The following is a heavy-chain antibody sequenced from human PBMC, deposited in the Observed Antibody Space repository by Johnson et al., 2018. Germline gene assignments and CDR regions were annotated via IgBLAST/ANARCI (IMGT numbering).Heavy chain of an antibody. D-gene: IGHD3-10*01. V-gene: IGHV3-30*03. CDR1: GFTFSSYV. J-gene: IGHJ6*02. Sequence: QVQLVESGGGVVQPGRSLRLSCAASGFTFSSYVMHWVRQAPGKGLEWVAVISYDGSNKYYADSVKGRFTISRDNSKNTVYREMNSLRAEDTAVYYCASLYGSGNYLPYYVMDVWGQGTTVTVSS. CDR3: ASLYGSGNYLPYYVMDV. CDR2: ISYDGSNK.